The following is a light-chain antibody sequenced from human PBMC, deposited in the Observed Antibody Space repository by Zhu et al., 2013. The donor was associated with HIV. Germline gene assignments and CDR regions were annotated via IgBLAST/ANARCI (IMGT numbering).Light chain of an antibody. CDR3: QHVNNNAA. CDR1: QDIGRY. J-gene: IGKJ3*01. CDR2: AAS. V-gene: IGKV1-9*01. Sequence: DIQMTQSPSTVSASVGDRVTITCRASQDIGRYLAWYQQRPGKAPNLLIYAASTRRSVVPSRFSGRGSGREYTLTIDSLQPEDFATYYCQHVNNNAAFGPGTKVDV.